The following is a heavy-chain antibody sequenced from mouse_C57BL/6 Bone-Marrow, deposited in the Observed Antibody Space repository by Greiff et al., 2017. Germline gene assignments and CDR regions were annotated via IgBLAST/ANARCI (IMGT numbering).Heavy chain of an antibody. D-gene: IGHD1-1*01. CDR3: TIYASFAY. CDR2: IRLKSDNYAT. Sequence: EVHLVESGGGLVQPGGSMKLSCVASGFSFRNYWMNWVRQSPEKGLEWVAQIRLKSDNYATPYAESVKGRFTISRNDSKNSVYLQMNNLRAEDTGIYYCTIYASFAYWGQGTLVTVSA. V-gene: IGHV6-3*01. CDR1: GFSFRNYW. J-gene: IGHJ3*01.